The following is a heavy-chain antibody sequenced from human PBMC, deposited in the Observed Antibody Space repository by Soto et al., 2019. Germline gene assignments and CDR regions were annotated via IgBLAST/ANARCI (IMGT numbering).Heavy chain of an antibody. CDR3: ANTAMVGYYYYYYGMDV. J-gene: IGHJ6*02. V-gene: IGHV3-30*18. CDR1: GFTFSSYG. D-gene: IGHD5-18*01. CDR2: ISYDGSNK. Sequence: GGSLRLSCAASGFTFSSYGMHWVRQAPGKGLEWVAVISYDGSNKYYADSVKGRFTISRDNSKNTLYLQMNSLRAEDTAVYYCANTAMVGYYYYYYGMDVWGQGTTVTVSS.